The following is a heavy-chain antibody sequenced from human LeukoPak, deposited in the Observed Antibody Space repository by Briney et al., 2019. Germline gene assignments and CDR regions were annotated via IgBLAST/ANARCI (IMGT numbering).Heavy chain of an antibody. CDR1: GFTFSSYA. V-gene: IGHV3-9*03. CDR3: AKDYSGSLGWATDAFDI. Sequence: GGSLRLSCAASGFTFSSYAMHWVRQAPGKGLEWVSGISWNSGSIGYADSVKGRFTISRDNAKNSLYLQMNSLRAEDMASYYCAKDYSGSLGWATDAFDIWGQGTMVTVSS. CDR2: ISWNSGSI. D-gene: IGHD1-26*01. J-gene: IGHJ3*02.